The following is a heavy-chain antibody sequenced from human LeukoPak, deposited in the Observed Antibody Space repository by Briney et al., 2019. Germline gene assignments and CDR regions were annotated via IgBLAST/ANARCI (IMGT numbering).Heavy chain of an antibody. CDR2: IHYRGST. CDR1: GGSICNFY. D-gene: IGHD6-19*01. CDR3: ARARDIAVAGKWGDNWFDP. Sequence: SETLSLTCSLSGGSICNFYWSWIRQSPGKGLEWIGYIHYRGSTNYNPSLKSRVTISVATSKSQLSLKLSSVTAADTAIYYCARARDIAVAGKWGDNWFDPWGQGTLVTVSS. V-gene: IGHV4-59*01. J-gene: IGHJ5*02.